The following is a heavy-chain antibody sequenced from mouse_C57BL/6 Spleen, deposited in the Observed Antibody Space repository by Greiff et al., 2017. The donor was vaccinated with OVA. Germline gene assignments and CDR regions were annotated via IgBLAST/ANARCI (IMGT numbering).Heavy chain of an antibody. J-gene: IGHJ2*01. D-gene: IGHD1-1*01. V-gene: IGHV1-64*01. CDR1: GYTFTSYW. CDR3: ARGGYGSSYDFDY. Sequence: QVQLQQPGAELVKPGASVKLSCKASGYTFTSYWMHWVKQRPGQGLEWIGMIHPNSGSTNYNEKFKSKSTLTVDKSYSTAYMQLSSLTSEDSAVYYCARGGYGSSYDFDYWGQGTTLTVSS. CDR2: IHPNSGST.